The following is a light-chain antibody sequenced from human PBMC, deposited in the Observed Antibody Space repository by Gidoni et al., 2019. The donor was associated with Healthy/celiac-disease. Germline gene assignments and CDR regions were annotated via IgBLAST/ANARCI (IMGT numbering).Light chain of an antibody. CDR1: QSLLHSNGYND. CDR2: LGS. V-gene: IGKV2-28*01. Sequence: DIVMTQSPLSLPVTPGEPASISCRSSQSLLHSNGYNDLDWYLQKPGQSPQLLIYLGSNRASGVPDRFSGSGSGTDCTLKISRVGAEDVGVYYCMQALQTPITFAQXTRLEIK. CDR3: MQALQTPIT. J-gene: IGKJ5*01.